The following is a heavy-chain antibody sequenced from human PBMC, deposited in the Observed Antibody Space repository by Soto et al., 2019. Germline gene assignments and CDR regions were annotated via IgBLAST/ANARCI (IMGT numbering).Heavy chain of an antibody. CDR3: TRRASSRFYNFDF. V-gene: IGHV5-10-1*01. D-gene: IGHD2-2*01. J-gene: IGHJ4*02. CDR2: IDPSDSYV. Sequence: GESLKISCQASGYSFTAYWITWVRQMPGKGLEWMATIDPSDSYVDYSPSFRGHVTFSVDRSITTVYLQWNSLKASESAMYFCTRRASSRFYNFDFWGQGDLVTVSS. CDR1: GYSFTAYW.